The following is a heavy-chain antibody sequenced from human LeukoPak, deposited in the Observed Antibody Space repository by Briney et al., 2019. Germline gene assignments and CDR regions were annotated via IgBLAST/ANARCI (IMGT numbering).Heavy chain of an antibody. D-gene: IGHD4-17*01. V-gene: IGHV3-30*18. CDR1: GFTFSSYG. J-gene: IGHJ4*02. CDR3: AKGLKDGDHEYSSDY. CDR2: ISYDGSNE. Sequence: GGSLRLSCAASGFTFSSYGMHWVRQAPGKGLEWVATISYDGSNEYYAESVKGRFTISRDNSKNTLYLQMNSLRVEDTAVHYCAKGLKDGDHEYSSDYWGQGTLVTVSS.